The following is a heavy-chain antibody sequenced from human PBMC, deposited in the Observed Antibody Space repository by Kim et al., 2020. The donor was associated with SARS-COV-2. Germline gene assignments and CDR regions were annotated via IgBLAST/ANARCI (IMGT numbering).Heavy chain of an antibody. Sequence: NPSLKSRVTISVDTSKNQFSLKLSSVTAADTAVYYCARNSGGVVDFYFDYWGQGTLVTVSS. V-gene: IGHV4-39*01. J-gene: IGHJ4*02. CDR3: ARNSGGVVDFYFDY. D-gene: IGHD3-16*01.